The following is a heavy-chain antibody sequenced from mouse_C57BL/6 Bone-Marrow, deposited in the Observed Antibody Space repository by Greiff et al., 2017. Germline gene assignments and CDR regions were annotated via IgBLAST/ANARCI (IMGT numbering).Heavy chain of an antibody. Sequence: VQLKQSGPGLVKPSQSLSLTCSVTGYSITSGYYWNWIRQFPGNKLEWMGYISNDGSNNYNPSLKNRISITRDTSKNQLFLKLNSVTTEDTATYYCGNGAMDYWGQGTSVTVSS. V-gene: IGHV3-6*01. J-gene: IGHJ4*01. CDR2: ISNDGSN. CDR1: GYSITSGYY. D-gene: IGHD2-1*01. CDR3: GNGAMDY.